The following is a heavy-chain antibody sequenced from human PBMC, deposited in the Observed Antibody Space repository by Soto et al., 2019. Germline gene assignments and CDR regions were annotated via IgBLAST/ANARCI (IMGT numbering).Heavy chain of an antibody. V-gene: IGHV4-59*01. CDR2: IYYSGST. CDR3: ARGKQYYDFWSGYYDNYYYYGMDV. D-gene: IGHD3-3*01. J-gene: IGHJ6*02. CDR1: GGSISSYY. Sequence: SETLSLTCTVSGGSISSYYWSWIRQPPGKGLEWIGYIYYSGSTNYNPSLKSRVTISVDTSKNQFSLKLSSVTAADTAVYYCARGKQYYDFWSGYYDNYYYYGMDVWGQGTTVTVSS.